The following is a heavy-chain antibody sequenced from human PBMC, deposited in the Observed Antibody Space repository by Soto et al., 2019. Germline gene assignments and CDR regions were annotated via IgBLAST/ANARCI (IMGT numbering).Heavy chain of an antibody. D-gene: IGHD6-13*01. CDR3: AKDRRYSSDWFAGDY. Sequence: EVQLLESGGGLVQPGGSLRLSCAASGFTFSSYAMSWVRQAPGKGLEWVSGISASGGSTYYADSVKGRFTISRDNSRNTLYLKMNSLRAEDTAIYYCAKDRRYSSDWFAGDYWGQGILVTVSS. J-gene: IGHJ4*02. V-gene: IGHV3-23*01. CDR2: ISASGGST. CDR1: GFTFSSYA.